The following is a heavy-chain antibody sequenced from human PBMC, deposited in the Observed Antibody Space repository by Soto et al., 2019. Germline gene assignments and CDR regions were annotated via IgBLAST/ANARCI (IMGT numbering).Heavy chain of an antibody. J-gene: IGHJ6*02. V-gene: IGHV4-59*01. CDR3: ARGRGTVTYYYYYGMDV. CDR2: IYYSGST. CDR1: SGSISSYY. Sequence: LTCTVSSGSISSYYWSWIRQPPGKGLEWIGYIYYSGSTNYNPSLKSRVTISVDTSKNQFSLKLSSVTAADTAVYYCARGRGTVTYYYYYGMDVWGQGTTVTVSS. D-gene: IGHD4-17*01.